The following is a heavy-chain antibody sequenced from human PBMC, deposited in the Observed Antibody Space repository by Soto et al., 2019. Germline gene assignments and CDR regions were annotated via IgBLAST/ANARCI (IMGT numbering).Heavy chain of an antibody. V-gene: IGHV3-74*01. CDR1: GFTFSSRW. CDR2: INSDGSTT. Sequence: GGSLRLSCATSGFTFSSRWMHWVRQAPGKGLVWVSYINSDGSTTTYADSVKGRFTISRDNAKNTVYLQMNSLRVDDTAIYYCARDTSYSTDYWGQGTLVTVSS. J-gene: IGHJ4*02. D-gene: IGHD2-2*01. CDR3: ARDTSYSTDY.